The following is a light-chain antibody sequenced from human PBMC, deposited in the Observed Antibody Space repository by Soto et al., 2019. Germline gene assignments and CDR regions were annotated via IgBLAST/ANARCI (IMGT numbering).Light chain of an antibody. Sequence: DIQMTQSPSSLSASLGDRVTITCRASQSISTFLNWYQQKPGEAPKILIYTASSLQSGVPSRFRGSGSGTDFTLTISSLQPEDGATYHCQQTDSTPWTFGQGTKVEIK. CDR2: TAS. CDR1: QSISTF. CDR3: QQTDSTPWT. V-gene: IGKV1-39*01. J-gene: IGKJ1*01.